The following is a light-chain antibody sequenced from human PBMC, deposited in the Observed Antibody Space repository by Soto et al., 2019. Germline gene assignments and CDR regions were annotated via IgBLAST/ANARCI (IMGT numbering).Light chain of an antibody. CDR2: DAS. CDR3: QQYVSPPYT. Sequence: EIVLTQSPVTLSLSPGERATLSCGASQSVNSNYLAWYQQKPGLAPRLLIYDASSRATGIPDRFSGSGSGTDFPLTISRLEPEDFAVYYCQQYVSPPYTFGQGTKLEIK. J-gene: IGKJ2*01. CDR1: QSVNSNY. V-gene: IGKV3D-20*01.